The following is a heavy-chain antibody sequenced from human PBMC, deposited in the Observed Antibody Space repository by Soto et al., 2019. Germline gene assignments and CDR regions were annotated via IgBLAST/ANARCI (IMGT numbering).Heavy chain of an antibody. D-gene: IGHD6-19*01. CDR3: ARHVTVAGTYYYYYGMDV. Sequence: QVQLQESGPGLVKPSETLSLTCTVSGGSISSYYWSWIRQPPGKGLEWIGYIYYSGSTNYNPSLKSRVTISVDTSKNQFSLKLSSVTAADTAVYYCARHVTVAGTYYYYYGMDVWGHGTTVTVSS. CDR1: GGSISSYY. J-gene: IGHJ6*02. V-gene: IGHV4-59*08. CDR2: IYYSGST.